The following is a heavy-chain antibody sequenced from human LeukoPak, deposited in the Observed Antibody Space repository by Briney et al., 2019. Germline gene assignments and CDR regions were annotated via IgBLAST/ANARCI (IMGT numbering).Heavy chain of an antibody. CDR1: GYTFTSYG. D-gene: IGHD1-26*01. V-gene: IGHV1-18*01. CDR2: ISAYNGNT. J-gene: IGHJ4*02. CDR3: ARDEVTIVGATSYFDY. Sequence: ASVKVSCTASGYTFTSYGISWVRRAPGQGLEWMGWISAYNGNTNYAQKLQGRVTMTTDTSTSTAYMELRSLRSDDTAVYYCARDEVTIVGATSYFDYWGQGTLVTVSS.